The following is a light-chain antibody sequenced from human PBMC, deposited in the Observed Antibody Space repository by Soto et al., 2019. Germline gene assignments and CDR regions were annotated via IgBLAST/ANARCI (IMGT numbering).Light chain of an antibody. CDR3: QQYNNWWT. V-gene: IGKV3-15*01. Sequence: EIVMTQSPATLSVSPGERATLSCRASQSISNNLAWYHQRPGQAPRLLIYGASTRATGIPARFSGSGSGTELTLTISRLQSEDFAVYYCQQYNNWWTFGQGNRVEIK. CDR1: QSISNN. CDR2: GAS. J-gene: IGKJ1*01.